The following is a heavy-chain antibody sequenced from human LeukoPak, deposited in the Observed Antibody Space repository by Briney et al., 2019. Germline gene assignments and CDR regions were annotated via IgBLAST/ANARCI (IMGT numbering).Heavy chain of an antibody. CDR3: ARGTRYFDWLSYYYYYMDV. Sequence: SETLSLTCTVSGGSISSYYWSWVRQPPGKGLEWIGYIYYSGSINYNPSLKSRVTISVDTSKNQFSLKLSSVTAADTAVYYCARGTRYFDWLSYYYYYMDVWGKGTTVTISS. CDR1: GGSISSYY. CDR2: IYYSGSI. J-gene: IGHJ6*03. V-gene: IGHV4-59*01. D-gene: IGHD3-9*01.